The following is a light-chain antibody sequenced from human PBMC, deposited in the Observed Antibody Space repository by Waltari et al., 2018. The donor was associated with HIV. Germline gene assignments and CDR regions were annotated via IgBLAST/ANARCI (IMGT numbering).Light chain of an antibody. CDR3: YSAADSDEV. Sequence: SFELTQPSSVSVSPGQTARITCPGDVLASKYARWFQKKPGQAPLLLIYKDNERPSGIPERFSGSSSGTTVTLTISGAQVEDEADYYCYSAADSDEVFGGGTKLTVL. CDR1: VLASKY. CDR2: KDN. V-gene: IGLV3-27*01. J-gene: IGLJ3*02.